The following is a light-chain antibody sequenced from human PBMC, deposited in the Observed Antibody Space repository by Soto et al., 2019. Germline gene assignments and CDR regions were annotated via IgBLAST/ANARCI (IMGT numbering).Light chain of an antibody. CDR2: LEGSGSY. CDR3: ETWDSNIWV. Sequence: QSALTQSSSASASLGSSVKFTCTLSSGHSSYIIAWHQQQPGKAPRYLMKLEGSGSYNKGSGVPDRFSGSSSGADRYLTISNLQFEDEADYYCETWDSNIWVFGGGTQLTVL. CDR1: SGHSSYI. V-gene: IGLV4-60*02. J-gene: IGLJ3*02.